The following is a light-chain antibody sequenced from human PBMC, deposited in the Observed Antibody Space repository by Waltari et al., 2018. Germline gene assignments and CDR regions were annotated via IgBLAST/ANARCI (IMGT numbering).Light chain of an antibody. Sequence: ESVLTQSPDTLSLSPGERATLSCRASQTVTSNYLAWYQQKSGQAPRLLIYGPSKRSTGIPDRFSGSGSETAFTLTISRLEPEYFAVYYCQLYGTSFLWTFGQGTRVEI. CDR3: QLYGTSFLWT. V-gene: IGKV3-20*01. CDR1: QTVTSNY. J-gene: IGKJ1*01. CDR2: GPS.